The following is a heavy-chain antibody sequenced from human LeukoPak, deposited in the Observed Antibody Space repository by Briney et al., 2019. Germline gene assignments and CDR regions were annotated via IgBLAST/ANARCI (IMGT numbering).Heavy chain of an antibody. CDR3: AKDPHFGELNYYYYYYMDV. CDR1: GFTFSSYG. CDR2: IRYDGSNK. J-gene: IGHJ6*03. V-gene: IGHV3-30*02. D-gene: IGHD3-10*01. Sequence: GGSLRLSCAASGFTFSSYGMHWVRQAPGKGLEWVAFIRYDGSNKYYADSVKGRFTISRDNSKNTLYLQMNSLRAEDTAVYYCAKDPHFGELNYYYYYYMDVWGKGTTVTISS.